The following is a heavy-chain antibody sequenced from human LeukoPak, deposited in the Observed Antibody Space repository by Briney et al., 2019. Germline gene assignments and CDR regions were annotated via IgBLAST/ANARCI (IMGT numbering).Heavy chain of an antibody. Sequence: PGGSLRLSCAASGFIFSNDAMHWVRQAPGKGLEWVAVISYDGSNKYYADSVKGRFTISRDNSKNTLYLQMNSLRAEDTAVYYCARDGIRVRGVAPIDYWGQGTLVTVSS. CDR3: ARDGIRVRGVAPIDY. D-gene: IGHD3-10*01. CDR1: GFIFSNDA. CDR2: ISYDGSNK. V-gene: IGHV3-30*19. J-gene: IGHJ4*02.